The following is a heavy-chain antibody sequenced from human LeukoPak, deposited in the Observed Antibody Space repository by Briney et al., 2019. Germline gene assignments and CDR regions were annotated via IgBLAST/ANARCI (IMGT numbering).Heavy chain of an antibody. CDR1: GFTFSSYA. V-gene: IGHV3-23*01. D-gene: IGHD3-22*01. CDR3: AKGHEDYDSSASLYYFDY. J-gene: IGHJ4*02. Sequence: GSLRLSCAASGFTFSSYAMSWVRQAPGKGLEWVSAISGSGGSTYYADSVKGRFTISRDNSKNTLYLQMNSLRAEDTAVYYCAKGHEDYDSSASLYYFDYWGQGTLVTVSS. CDR2: ISGSGGST.